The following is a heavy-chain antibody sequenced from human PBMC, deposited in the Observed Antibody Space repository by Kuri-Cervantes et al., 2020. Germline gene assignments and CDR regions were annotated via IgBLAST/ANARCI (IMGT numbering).Heavy chain of an antibody. V-gene: IGHV3-48*02. CDR3: ARGYSGSLNYFDY. CDR2: ISSSSSTI. Sequence: GGSLRLSCAASGFTFSSYGMHWVRQAPGKGLEWVSYISSSSSTIYYADSVKGRFTISRDNAKNSLYLQMNSLRDEDTAVYYCARGYSGSLNYFDYWGQGTLVTVSS. CDR1: GFTFSSYG. D-gene: IGHD1-26*01. J-gene: IGHJ4*02.